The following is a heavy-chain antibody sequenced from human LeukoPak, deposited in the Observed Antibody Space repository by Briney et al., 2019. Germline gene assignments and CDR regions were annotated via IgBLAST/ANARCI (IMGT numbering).Heavy chain of an antibody. D-gene: IGHD5-24*01. CDR1: GGSCDDYY. CDR2: IHPHGIF. CDR3: ARGRDRSKAGDL. J-gene: IGHJ5*02. V-gene: IGHV4-34*01. Sequence: SETLSLTCAVHGGSCDDYYCSWIRQPPGRGLEWIGEIHPHGIFYYNSSLTSRVTISIDTSKSQFSLRLTSVTAADTAFYYCARGRDRSKAGDLWGQGSLVIVSS.